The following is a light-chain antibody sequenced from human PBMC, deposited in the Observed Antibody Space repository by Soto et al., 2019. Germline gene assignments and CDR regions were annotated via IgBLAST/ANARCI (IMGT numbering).Light chain of an antibody. Sequence: QSVLTQPPSVSAAPGQKVTISCSGSSSNIGNNYVSWYQQLPGTAPKLLIYENNKRPSGIPDRFSGSKSGTSATLGITGLQTGDEADYYCGPWDSSLSAVFGGGTQLTVL. V-gene: IGLV1-51*02. J-gene: IGLJ2*01. CDR2: ENN. CDR1: SSNIGNNY. CDR3: GPWDSSLSAV.